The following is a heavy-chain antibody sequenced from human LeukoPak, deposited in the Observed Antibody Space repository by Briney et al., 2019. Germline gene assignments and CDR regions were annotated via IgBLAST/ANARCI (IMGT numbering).Heavy chain of an antibody. V-gene: IGHV4-59*01. Sequence: PSETLSLTCTVSRGSISNYYWRWIRQPPANGLEWIGVIYYSGSTNYNPSLKSRVTISVDTSKNQFSLKLSSVTAADTAVYYCARRDIEVVVAATRDRDAFDVWGQGTMVTVSS. D-gene: IGHD2-15*01. J-gene: IGHJ3*01. CDR3: ARRDIEVVVAATRDRDAFDV. CDR2: IYYSGST. CDR1: RGSISNYY.